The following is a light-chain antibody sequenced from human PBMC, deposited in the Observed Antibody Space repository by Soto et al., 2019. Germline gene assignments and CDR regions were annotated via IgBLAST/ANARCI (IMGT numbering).Light chain of an antibody. Sequence: IVMPQSPATLSVSPGERATLSCRASQSVSRSYLGWYQQKPGQAPRLLMYGASIRAAGVPDRFSGSGSGTEFTLTISRLEPEDFTVYYCHHYETFGQGTKVDIK. CDR2: GAS. CDR1: QSVSRSY. J-gene: IGKJ1*01. V-gene: IGKV3-20*01. CDR3: HHYET.